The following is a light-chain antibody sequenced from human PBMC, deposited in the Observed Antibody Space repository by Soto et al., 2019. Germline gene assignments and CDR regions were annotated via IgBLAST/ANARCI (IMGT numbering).Light chain of an antibody. CDR1: QSIVTY. V-gene: IGKV1-39*01. Sequence: QMTQSPSSLSASVGDRVTITCRASQSIVTYLNWYLQKPRKAPKLLIYAASNLQSGVPSRFSGSGSGTDFTLTISSLQPEDFATYYCQQSYSTPSITFGQGTRLEIK. J-gene: IGKJ5*01. CDR2: AAS. CDR3: QQSYSTPSIT.